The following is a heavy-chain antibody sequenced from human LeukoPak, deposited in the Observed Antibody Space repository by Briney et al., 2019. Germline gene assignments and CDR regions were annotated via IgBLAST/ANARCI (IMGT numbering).Heavy chain of an antibody. CDR2: IYYSGST. CDR3: ARQERSGSYYPALYYYYYYMDV. Sequence: SETLSLTCTVSGYSISSGYYWGWIRQPPGKGLEWIGSIYYSGSTYYNPSLKSRVTISVDTSKNQFSLKLSSVTAADTAVYYCARQERSGSYYPALYYYYYYMDVWGKGTTVTISS. CDR1: GYSISSGYY. J-gene: IGHJ6*03. V-gene: IGHV4-38-2*02. D-gene: IGHD3-10*01.